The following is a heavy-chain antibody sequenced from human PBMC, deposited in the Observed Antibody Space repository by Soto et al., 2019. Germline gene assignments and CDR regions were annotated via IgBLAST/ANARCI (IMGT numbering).Heavy chain of an antibody. V-gene: IGHV3-30-3*01. D-gene: IGHD6-13*01. CDR1: GFTFSSYA. CDR3: ARDRGQLAFDY. J-gene: IGHJ4*02. Sequence: QVQLVESGGGVVQPGRSLRLSCAASGFTFSSYAMHWVRQAPGKGLEWVAVISYDGSHKYYADSVKGRFTISRDNSKNTLYLQMNSLRAEDTAVYYCARDRGQLAFDYWGQGTLVTVSS. CDR2: ISYDGSHK.